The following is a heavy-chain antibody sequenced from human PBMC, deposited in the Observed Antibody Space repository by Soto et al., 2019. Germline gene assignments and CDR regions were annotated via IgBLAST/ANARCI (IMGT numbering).Heavy chain of an antibody. V-gene: IGHV4-30-4*01. CDR1: GDSISNLDYF. J-gene: IGHJ5*01. D-gene: IGHD7-27*01. CDR3: ARGRYCLTGRCFPNWFDS. CDR2: IYKSATT. Sequence: SETLSLTCSVSGDSISNLDYFWAWIRQPPGQALEYIGYIYKSATTYYNPSFESRVAISVDTSKSQFSLNVTSLTAADTAVYFCARGRYCLTGRCFPNWFDSWGQGALVTVSS.